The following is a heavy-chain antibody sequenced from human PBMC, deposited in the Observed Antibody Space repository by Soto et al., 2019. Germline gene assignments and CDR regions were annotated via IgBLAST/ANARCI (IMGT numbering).Heavy chain of an antibody. Sequence: QVQLQESGPGLVKPSQTLSLTCTVSGGSISSGGYYWSWIRQHPGKGLEWIGYIYYSGSTYYNPSLTGRVTISVDTSKNQFSLKLGSVTAADTAVYYCARSGGSRAEGSNAFDIWGQGTMVTVSS. V-gene: IGHV4-31*03. CDR2: IYYSGST. J-gene: IGHJ3*02. CDR1: GGSISSGGYY. CDR3: ARSGGSRAEGSNAFDI. D-gene: IGHD2-15*01.